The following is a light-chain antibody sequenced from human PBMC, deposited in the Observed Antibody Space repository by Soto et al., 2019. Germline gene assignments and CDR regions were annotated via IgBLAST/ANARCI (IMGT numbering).Light chain of an antibody. J-gene: IGLJ3*02. CDR1: SCDVGNYNY. V-gene: IGLV2-14*01. CDR2: EVS. Sequence: QSALTQPASVSGSPGQSITISCTGTSCDVGNYNYVSWYQHHPGKAPKLMIYEVSYRPSGVSVRFSGSKSGNTASLTISGLQAEDEDNYYCSSYTTSRTWVFGGGTKLTVL. CDR3: SSYTTSRTWV.